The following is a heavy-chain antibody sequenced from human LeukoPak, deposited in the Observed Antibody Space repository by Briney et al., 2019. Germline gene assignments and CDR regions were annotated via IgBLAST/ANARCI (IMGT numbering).Heavy chain of an antibody. CDR3: AREIDCSSTSCYPQTPSDYYYGMDV. CDR2: INPSGGST. D-gene: IGHD2-2*01. V-gene: IGHV1-46*01. CDR1: GYTFTSYY. J-gene: IGHJ6*02. Sequence: ASVKVSCKASGYTFTSYYMHWVRQAPGQGLEWMGIINPSGGSTSYAQKFQGRVTMTRDTSTSTVYMELGSLRSEDTAVYYCAREIDCSSTSCYPQTPSDYYYGMDVWGQGTTVTVSS.